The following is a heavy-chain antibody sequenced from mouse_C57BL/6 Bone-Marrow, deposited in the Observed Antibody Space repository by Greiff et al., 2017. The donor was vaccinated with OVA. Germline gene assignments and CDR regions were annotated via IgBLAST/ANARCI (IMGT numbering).Heavy chain of an antibody. D-gene: IGHD2-4*01. CDR2: ISYDGSN. CDR3: ARAGLRYFDY. Sequence: EVKLQESGPGLVKPSQSLSLTCSVTGYSITSGYYWNWIRQFPGNKLEWMGYISYDGSNNYNPSLKNRISITRDTSKNQFFLKLNSVTTEDTATYYCARAGLRYFDYWGQGTTLTVSS. CDR1: GYSITSGYY. J-gene: IGHJ2*01. V-gene: IGHV3-6*01.